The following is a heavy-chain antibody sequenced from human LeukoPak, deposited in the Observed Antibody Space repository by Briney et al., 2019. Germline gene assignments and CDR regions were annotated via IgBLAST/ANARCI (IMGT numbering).Heavy chain of an antibody. Sequence: SETLSLTCTVSGGSISSSSYYWGWIRQPPGKGLEWIGSIYYSGSTYYNPSLKSRVTISVDTSKNQFSLKLSSVTAADTAVYYCARSSEDSGYDYGLFDYWGQGTLVTVSS. CDR1: GGSISSSSYY. CDR3: ARSSEDSGYDYGLFDY. V-gene: IGHV4-39*01. J-gene: IGHJ4*02. D-gene: IGHD5-12*01. CDR2: IYYSGST.